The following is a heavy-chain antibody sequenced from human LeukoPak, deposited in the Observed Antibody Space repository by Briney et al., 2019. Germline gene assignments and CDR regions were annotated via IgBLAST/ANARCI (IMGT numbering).Heavy chain of an antibody. CDR1: GGTFSSYA. V-gene: IGHV1-69*01. D-gene: IGHD1-26*01. CDR3: ARAVEGATSNFDY. Sequence: SVKVSCKASGGTFSSYAISWVRQAPGQGLEWMGGIIPIFGTANYAQKFQGRVTITADESTSTAYMELSSLRSEDTAVYYCARAVEGATSNFDYWGQGTLVTVSS. J-gene: IGHJ4*02. CDR2: IIPIFGTA.